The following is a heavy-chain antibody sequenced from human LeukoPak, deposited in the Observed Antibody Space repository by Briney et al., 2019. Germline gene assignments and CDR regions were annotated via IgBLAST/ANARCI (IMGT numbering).Heavy chain of an antibody. Sequence: GPSLRLSCQAAGLTFGSHAMDSARLLAGRGLEWVSSITGSVSDTYFVAPVKGRSPISRTNPKTTLYLQLTSLRAEDTAVYYCGKGTEGYGSGTICYPFDYWGRATLVTAPS. J-gene: IGHJ4*02. D-gene: IGHD2-15*01. V-gene: IGHV3-23*01. CDR1: GLTFGSHA. CDR2: ITGSVSDT. CDR3: GKGTEGYGSGTICYPFDY.